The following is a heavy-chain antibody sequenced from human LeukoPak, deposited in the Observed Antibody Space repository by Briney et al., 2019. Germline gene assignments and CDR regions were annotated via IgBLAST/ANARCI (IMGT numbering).Heavy chain of an antibody. J-gene: IGHJ5*02. D-gene: IGHD2-15*01. Sequence: ASVKVSCKASGYIFTGYYMHWVRQAPGQGLEWMGIINPSGGSTSYAQKFQGRVTMTRDMSTSTVYMELSSLRSEDTAVYYCARSHTYCSGGSCYSGWFDPWGQGTLVTVSS. CDR3: ARSHTYCSGGSCYSGWFDP. CDR2: INPSGGST. V-gene: IGHV1-46*01. CDR1: GYIFTGYY.